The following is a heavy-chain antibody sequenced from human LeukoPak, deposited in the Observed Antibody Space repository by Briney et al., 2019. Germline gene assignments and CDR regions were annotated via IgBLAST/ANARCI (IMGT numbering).Heavy chain of an antibody. J-gene: IGHJ4*02. CDR3: ASHPRQAYYYDSSGYYYFDY. V-gene: IGHV3-48*04. Sequence: PGGSLRLSCAASGFNFDAYSMNWVRQAPGKGLERIGYIDDASDSIYYADSLKGRFTIARDNAKNTLYLQINSLRAEDTAVYYCASHPRQAYYYDSSGYYYFDYWGQGTLVTVSS. CDR1: GFNFDAYS. D-gene: IGHD3-22*01. CDR2: IDDASDSI.